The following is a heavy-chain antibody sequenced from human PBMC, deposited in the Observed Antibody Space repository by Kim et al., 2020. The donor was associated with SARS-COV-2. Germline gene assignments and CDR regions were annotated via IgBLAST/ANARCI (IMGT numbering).Heavy chain of an antibody. Sequence: SETLSLTCTVSGGSISSYYWSWIRQPPGKGLEWIGYIYYSGSTNYNPSLKSRVTISVDTSKNQFSLTLSSVTAADTAVYYCARTSSGLRDYGMDVWGQGTTVTVSS. J-gene: IGHJ6*02. D-gene: IGHD6-25*01. V-gene: IGHV4-59*01. CDR3: ARTSSGLRDYGMDV. CDR2: IYYSGST. CDR1: GGSISSYY.